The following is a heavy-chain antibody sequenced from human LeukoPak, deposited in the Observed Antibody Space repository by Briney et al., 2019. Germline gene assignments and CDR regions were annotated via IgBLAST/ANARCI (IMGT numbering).Heavy chain of an antibody. Sequence: ASVEVSCKASGYSFTGYYIHWVRQAPGQGLEWMGWVNPDTGDTRYAQKFQGRVTMTRDTSISTAYLEVSSLRSDDTAVFLCARDKLAYGDYAFDYWGQGTLVTVSS. D-gene: IGHD4-17*01. J-gene: IGHJ4*02. CDR2: VNPDTGDT. V-gene: IGHV1-2*02. CDR3: ARDKLAYGDYAFDY. CDR1: GYSFTGYY.